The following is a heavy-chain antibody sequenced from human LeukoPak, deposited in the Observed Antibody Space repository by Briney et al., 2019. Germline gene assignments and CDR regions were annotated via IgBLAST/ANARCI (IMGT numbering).Heavy chain of an antibody. J-gene: IGHJ4*02. CDR3: ARERAGRFDY. Sequence: ASVKVSCKASGYTFTGYYMHWVRQAPGQGLEWMGWINPNSGGTNYAQKFQGRVTMTRNTSISTAYMELSSLRSEDTAVYYCARERAGRFDYWGQGTLVTVSS. CDR1: GYTFTGYY. CDR2: INPNSGGT. D-gene: IGHD1-26*01. V-gene: IGHV1-2*02.